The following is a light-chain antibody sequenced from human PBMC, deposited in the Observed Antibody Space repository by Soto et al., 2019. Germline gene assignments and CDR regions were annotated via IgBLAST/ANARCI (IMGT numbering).Light chain of an antibody. CDR3: QSYDTSLSEV. V-gene: IGLV1-40*01. Sequence: QSVLTQPPSVLGAPGQRVTISCTGNSSNIGAGYDVHWYQQLPGTAPKLLIYGNNNRPSGVPDRFFGSKSGTSASLAITGLQAEDEAGYYCQSYDTSLSEVFGGGTKLTVL. CDR1: SSNIGAGYD. CDR2: GNN. J-gene: IGLJ3*02.